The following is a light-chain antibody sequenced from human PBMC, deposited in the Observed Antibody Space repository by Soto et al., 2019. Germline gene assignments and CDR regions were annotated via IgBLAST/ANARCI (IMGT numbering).Light chain of an antibody. V-gene: IGLV1-44*01. CDR2: STD. J-gene: IGLJ2*01. CDR1: SSNIGTNT. CDR3: AAWDASLNGRVV. Sequence: QSVLTQPPSASETPGQTVTISCSGSSSNIGTNTVNWYQQLPGTAPKLLIYSTDQRPSGVPDRFSGSKSGTSASLAISGLQSEDEADYYCAAWDASLNGRVVFGGGTKLTVL.